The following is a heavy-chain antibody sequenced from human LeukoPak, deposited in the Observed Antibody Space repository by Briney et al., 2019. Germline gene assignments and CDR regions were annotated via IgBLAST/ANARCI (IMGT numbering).Heavy chain of an antibody. CDR2: MNPNSGNT. J-gene: IGHJ4*02. D-gene: IGHD4-17*01. V-gene: IGHV1-8*02. CDR3: ARGLGYGDLTFDY. CDR1: GYTFTGYY. Sequence: GASVKVSCKASGYTFTGYYMHWVRQAPGQGLEWMGWMNPNSGNTGYAQKFQGRVTMTRNTSISTAYMELSSLRSEDTAVYYCARGLGYGDLTFDYWGQGTLVTVSS.